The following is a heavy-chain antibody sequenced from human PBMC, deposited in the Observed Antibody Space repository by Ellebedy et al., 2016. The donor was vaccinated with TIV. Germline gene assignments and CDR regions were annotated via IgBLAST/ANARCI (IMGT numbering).Heavy chain of an antibody. CDR3: ARHSTVTTIGT. D-gene: IGHD4-17*01. CDR1: GGSLSGSY. CDR2: FSQSGST. V-gene: IGHV4-39*01. J-gene: IGHJ5*02. Sequence: MPSETLSLTCAVYGGSLSGSYLGWIRQPPGKGLEWIGSFSQSGSTYYNPSLTSRVTISVDTSKNQFSLKLSSVTAADTAIFYCARHSTVTTIGTWGQGALVTVSS.